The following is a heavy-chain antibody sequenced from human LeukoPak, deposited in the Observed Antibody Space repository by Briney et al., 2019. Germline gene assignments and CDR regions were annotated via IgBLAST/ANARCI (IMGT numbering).Heavy chain of an antibody. CDR2: IYTSGST. CDR1: GVSISSYY. V-gene: IGHV4-4*07. D-gene: IGHD6-13*01. CDR3: ARGISSSWYPYFDY. J-gene: IGHJ4*02. Sequence: AETLSLTCTVSGVSISSYYWNWIRQPPGKGLEWIGHIYTSGSTKYNPALKSRVTMSVDKSKDQFSLNLNSVGAADSAVYYCARGISSSWYPYFDYWGQGTLVTVSS.